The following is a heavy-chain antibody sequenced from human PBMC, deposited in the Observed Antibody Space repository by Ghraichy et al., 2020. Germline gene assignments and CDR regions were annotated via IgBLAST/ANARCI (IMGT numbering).Heavy chain of an antibody. CDR3: ARDSGDGDYVEYYYGMDV. Sequence: ASVKVSCKASGYTFSSYGISWVRQAPGQGLEWMGWITAYNGNTNYAQKLQGRVTMTTDPSTGTAYMELRSLRSDDTAVYYCARDSGDGDYVEYYYGMDVWGQGTTVTVSS. D-gene: IGHD4-17*01. V-gene: IGHV1-18*01. J-gene: IGHJ6*02. CDR1: GYTFSSYG. CDR2: ITAYNGNT.